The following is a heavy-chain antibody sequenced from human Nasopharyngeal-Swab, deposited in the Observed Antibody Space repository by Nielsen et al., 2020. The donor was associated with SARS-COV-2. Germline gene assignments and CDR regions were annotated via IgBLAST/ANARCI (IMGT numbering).Heavy chain of an antibody. V-gene: IGHV3-33*01. CDR2: IWYDGSNK. CDR1: GFTFSSYG. Sequence: GGSLRLSCAASGFTFSSYGMHWVRPTPGKGLEWVAVIWYDGSNKYYADSVKGRFTISRDNSKNTLYLQMNSLRAEDTAVYYCARDNPPQWLVIDDAFDIWGQGTMVTVSS. D-gene: IGHD6-19*01. CDR3: ARDNPPQWLVIDDAFDI. J-gene: IGHJ3*02.